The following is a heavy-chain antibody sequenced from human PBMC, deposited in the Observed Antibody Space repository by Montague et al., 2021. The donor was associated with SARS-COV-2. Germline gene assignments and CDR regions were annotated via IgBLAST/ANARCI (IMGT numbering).Heavy chain of an antibody. V-gene: IGHV4-34*01. J-gene: IGHJ6*02. CDR1: GGPFNDYY. D-gene: IGHD2-15*01. CDR3: ARQKLNGRSTHSHFHDMDV. CDR2: VSHSGGT. Sequence: SETLSLTCAVYGGPFNDYYCIWIHQAPGKGLERIGGVSHSGGTNHNATLHSKVTICIDPSKNQFSLRLKSVTAADTAMYLGARQKLNGRSTHSHFHDMDVWGQGTTVSVSS.